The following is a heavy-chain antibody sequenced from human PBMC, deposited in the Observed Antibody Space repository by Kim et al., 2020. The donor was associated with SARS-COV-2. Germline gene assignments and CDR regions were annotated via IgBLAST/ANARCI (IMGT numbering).Heavy chain of an antibody. CDR2: SGST. J-gene: IGHJ3*02. CDR3: ARNNAFDI. Sequence: SGSTNSNPSPKSRTTRSVDTSKNQFSLKLSSVTAADTAVYYCARNNAFDIWGQWTMVTVSS. V-gene: IGHV4-59*01.